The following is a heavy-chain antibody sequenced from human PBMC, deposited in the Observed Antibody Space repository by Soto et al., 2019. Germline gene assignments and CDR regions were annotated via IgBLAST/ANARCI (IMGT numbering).Heavy chain of an antibody. CDR1: GYIFTNYA. CDR3: ARRTEERTTTTSDWFFAV. J-gene: IGHJ2*01. CDR2: INAGNGNT. V-gene: IGHV1-3*01. D-gene: IGHD4-17*01. Sequence: QVQFVQSGAEVKKPGASVKVSCKASGYIFTNYAIHWVRQAPGQSLEWMGWINAGNGNTRYSQHFQGRVTISRDTXAXTXXMELSNLRSKDTAVYYCARRTEERTTTTSDWFFAVWGRGTLITVCS.